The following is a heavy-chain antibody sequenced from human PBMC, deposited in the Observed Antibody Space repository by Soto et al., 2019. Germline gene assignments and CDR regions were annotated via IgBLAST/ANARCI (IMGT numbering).Heavy chain of an antibody. J-gene: IGHJ6*02. CDR1: GFTFSSYS. D-gene: IGHD2-15*01. Sequence: EVQLVESGGGLVKPGGSLRLSCAASGFTFSSYSMNWVRQAPGKGLEWVSYISSSTGYTYYADSVKGRFTISRDNAKNSLYLQMNSLIAEDTAVYYCARDRGCSGGSCYSKGMDVWGQGTTVTVSS. V-gene: IGHV3-21*02. CDR2: ISSSTGYT. CDR3: ARDRGCSGGSCYSKGMDV.